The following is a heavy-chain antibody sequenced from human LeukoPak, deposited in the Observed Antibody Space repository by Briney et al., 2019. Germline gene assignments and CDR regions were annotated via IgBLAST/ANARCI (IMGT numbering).Heavy chain of an antibody. V-gene: IGHV1-2*02. D-gene: IGHD3/OR15-3a*01. CDR2: INPNSGGT. CDR3: ARDHVTGLADLYDY. Sequence: ASVKVSCTASGYTFTGYYMHWVRQAPGQGLEWMGWINPNSGGTNYAQKFQGRVTMTRDTSISTAYMELSRLRSDDTAVYYCARDHVTGLADLYDYWGQGTLVTVSS. CDR1: GYTFTGYY. J-gene: IGHJ4*02.